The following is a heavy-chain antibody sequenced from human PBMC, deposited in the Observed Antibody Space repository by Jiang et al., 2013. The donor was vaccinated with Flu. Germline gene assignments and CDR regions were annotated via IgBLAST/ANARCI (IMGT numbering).Heavy chain of an antibody. V-gene: IGHV4-59*08. CDR1: GGSISSYY. D-gene: IGHD6-19*01. J-gene: IGHJ4*02. CDR2: IYYSGST. CDR3: ARRYSSGWYGKYYFDY. Sequence: PGLVKPSETLSLTCTVSGGSISSYYWSWIRQPPGKGLEWIGYIYYSGSTNYNPSLKSRVTISVDTSKNQFSLKLSSVTAADTAVYYCARRYSSGWYGKYYFDYWGQGTLVTVSS.